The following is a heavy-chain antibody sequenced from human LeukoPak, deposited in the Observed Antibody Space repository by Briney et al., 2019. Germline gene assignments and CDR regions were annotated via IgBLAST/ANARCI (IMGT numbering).Heavy chain of an antibody. CDR1: GGSISSYY. Sequence: SETLSLTCTVSGGSISSYYWSWIRQPPGKGLEWIGYIYYSGSTNYNPSLKSRVTISVDTSKNQFSLKLSSVTAADTAVYYCARCDGITISSSGTDVWGQGTTVTVSS. CDR3: ARCDGITISSSGTDV. D-gene: IGHD3-10*01. CDR2: IYYSGST. V-gene: IGHV4-59*12. J-gene: IGHJ6*02.